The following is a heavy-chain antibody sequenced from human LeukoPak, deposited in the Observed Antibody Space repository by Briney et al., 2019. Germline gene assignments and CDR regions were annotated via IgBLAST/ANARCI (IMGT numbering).Heavy chain of an antibody. CDR1: GFIFSDYY. J-gene: IGHJ6*04. D-gene: IGHD3-10*02. Sequence: KTGGSLTLSCAASGFIFSDYYMTWIRQAPGKGLEWVSYISSSGSTIYYAASVKGRFTISRDNAKNSMYLQMDSLRAEDTAVYYCAELGITMIGGVWGKGTTVTISS. V-gene: IGHV3-11*04. CDR3: AELGITMIGGV. CDR2: ISSSGSTI.